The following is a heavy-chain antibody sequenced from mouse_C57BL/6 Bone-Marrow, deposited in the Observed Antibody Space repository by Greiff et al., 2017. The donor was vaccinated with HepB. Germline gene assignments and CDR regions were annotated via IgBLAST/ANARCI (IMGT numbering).Heavy chain of an antibody. D-gene: IGHD2-1*01. J-gene: IGHJ2*01. CDR1: GYAFSSSW. CDR2: IYPGDGDT. V-gene: IGHV1-82*01. Sequence: QVQLQQSGPELVKPGASVKISCKASGYAFSSSWMNWVKQRPGKGLEWIGRIYPGDGDTNYNGKFKGKATLTADKSSSTAYMQLSSLTSEDSAVYFCARGGYGNYHYWGRGTTLTVSS. CDR3: ARGGYGNYHY.